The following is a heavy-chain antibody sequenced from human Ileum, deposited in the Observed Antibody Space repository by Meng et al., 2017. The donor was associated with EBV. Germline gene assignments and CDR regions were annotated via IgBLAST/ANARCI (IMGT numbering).Heavy chain of an antibody. CDR3: VRGGTYYLSY. V-gene: IGHV4-4*02. D-gene: IGHD1-26*01. CDR2: MYHPGPT. J-gene: IGHJ4*02. Sequence: RLRTSGPSLVSRSEPWSLECALPGCSMRSDYCWSWARRSPERGLGWIGEMYHPGPTYYNPSLKGRVSISIDKSKNQLSLKLNSVTAADTAVYYCVRGGTYYLSYWGQGSLVTVSS. CDR1: GCSMRSDYC.